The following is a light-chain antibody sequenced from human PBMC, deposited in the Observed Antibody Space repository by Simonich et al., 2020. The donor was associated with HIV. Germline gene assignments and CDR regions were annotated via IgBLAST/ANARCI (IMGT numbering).Light chain of an antibody. CDR1: SSDVGGYNS. CDR3: CSYAGTNTYV. J-gene: IGLJ1*01. Sequence: QSALTQPASVSGSPGNSITISCTGTSSDVGGYNSVSWYQRHPGKAPKLMIYDVSKRPSGVPDRFSGSKSGNTASLTISGLQAEDEADYYCCSYAGTNTYVFATGTKVTVL. CDR2: DVS. V-gene: IGLV2-11*01.